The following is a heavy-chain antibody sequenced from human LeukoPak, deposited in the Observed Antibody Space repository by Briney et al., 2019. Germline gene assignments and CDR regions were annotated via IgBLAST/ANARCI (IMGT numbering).Heavy chain of an antibody. V-gene: IGHV3-20*04. CDR1: GFTFSSYS. Sequence: GGSLRLSCAASGFTFSSYSMNWVRQAPGKGLEWVSGINWNGGSTGYADSVKGRFTISRDNAKNSLYLQMNSLRAEDTALYYCARDLTTGWDRYYFDYWGQGTLVTVSS. J-gene: IGHJ4*02. D-gene: IGHD3-22*01. CDR2: INWNGGST. CDR3: ARDLTTGWDRYYFDY.